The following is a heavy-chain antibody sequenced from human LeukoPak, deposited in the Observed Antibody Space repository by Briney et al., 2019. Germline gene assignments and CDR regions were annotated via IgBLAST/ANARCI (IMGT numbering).Heavy chain of an antibody. Sequence: PGGSLRLSCAASRFTFSTYGMHWVRQAPGKGLEWVALIQSDGSNKYYSDSVKGRFTISRDNCKNTLYLQMNSLRAEDTAVYYCAKDFDAYSYGILDYWGQGTLVTVSS. CDR1: RFTFSTYG. J-gene: IGHJ4*02. CDR2: IQSDGSNK. V-gene: IGHV3-30*02. CDR3: AKDFDAYSYGILDY. D-gene: IGHD5-18*01.